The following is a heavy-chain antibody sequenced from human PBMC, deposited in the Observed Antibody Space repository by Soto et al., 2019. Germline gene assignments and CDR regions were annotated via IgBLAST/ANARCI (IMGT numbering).Heavy chain of an antibody. Sequence: QVQLQESGPGLVKPSQTLSLTCTVSGGSISSGGYYWSWIRQHPGKGLEWIGYIYYSGSTYYNPSLKSRVHISVDTSKNQFSLKLSSVTAADTAVYYCARGGDYGDYIRGYYYWYFDLWGRGTLVTVSS. CDR1: GGSISSGGYY. CDR2: IYYSGST. J-gene: IGHJ2*01. V-gene: IGHV4-31*03. CDR3: ARGGDYGDYIRGYYYWYFDL. D-gene: IGHD4-17*01.